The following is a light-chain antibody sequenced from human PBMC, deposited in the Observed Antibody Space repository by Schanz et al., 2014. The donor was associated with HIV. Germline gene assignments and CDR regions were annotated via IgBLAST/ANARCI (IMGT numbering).Light chain of an antibody. J-gene: IGLJ3*02. CDR1: SSDVGDYNW. CDR3: SSYVGKAMV. CDR2: EVT. Sequence: QSVLTQPASVSRSPGQSVTISCTGTSSDVGDYNWVSWHQQHPGRAPKVIIYEVTKRPSGVPDRFSGSKSGNTASLTVSGLQAGDEADYYCSSYVGKAMVFGGGTKLTVL. V-gene: IGLV2-8*01.